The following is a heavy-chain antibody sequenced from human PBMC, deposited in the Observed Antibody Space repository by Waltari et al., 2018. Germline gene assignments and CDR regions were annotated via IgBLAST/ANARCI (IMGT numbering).Heavy chain of an antibody. D-gene: IGHD6-19*01. CDR1: GFPLSTSGVG. Sequence: QITLKESGPTLVKPTQTLTLTCTFSGFPLSTSGVGVGWLRQPQGKALEWLALIYWDDDNRYSPSLKSRLTITKDTSKNQVVLTMTNMDPVDTATYYCAHIGAVAGTSGAFDIWGQGTMVTVSS. CDR3: AHIGAVAGTSGAFDI. V-gene: IGHV2-5*02. CDR2: IYWDDDN. J-gene: IGHJ3*02.